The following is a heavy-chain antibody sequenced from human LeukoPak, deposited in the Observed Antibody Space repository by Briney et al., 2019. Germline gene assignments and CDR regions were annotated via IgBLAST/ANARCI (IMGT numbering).Heavy chain of an antibody. CDR1: GYTFTSCD. Sequence: GASVKVSCKASGYTFTSCDINWVRQATGQGLEWMGWMNPNSGNTGYAQKFQGRVTMTRNTSISTAYMELSSLRSEDTAVYYCARVLFGQLWYEFDYWGQGTLVTVSS. CDR2: MNPNSGNT. CDR3: ARVLFGQLWYEFDY. V-gene: IGHV1-8*01. J-gene: IGHJ4*02. D-gene: IGHD5-18*01.